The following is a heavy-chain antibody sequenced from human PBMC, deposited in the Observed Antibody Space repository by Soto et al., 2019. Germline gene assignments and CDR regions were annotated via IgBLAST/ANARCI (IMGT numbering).Heavy chain of an antibody. CDR3: AKDMGVVGWQPPADY. CDR2: ISGSGGST. V-gene: IGHV3-23*01. D-gene: IGHD3-16*01. CDR1: GFTFSSYA. Sequence: GGSLRLSCAASGFTFSSYAMSWVRQAPGKGLEWVSAISGSGGSTYYADSVKGRFTISRDNSKNTLYLQMNSLRAEDTAVYYCAKDMGVVGWQPPADYWGQGTLVTVSS. J-gene: IGHJ4*02.